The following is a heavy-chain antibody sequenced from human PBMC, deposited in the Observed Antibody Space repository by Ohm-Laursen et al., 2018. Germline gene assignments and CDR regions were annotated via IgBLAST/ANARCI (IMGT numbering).Heavy chain of an antibody. D-gene: IGHD1-1*01. CDR2: LYYSGST. CDR1: GGAISSYY. J-gene: IGHJ6*02. Sequence: GTLSLTCAISGGAISSYYWSWIRQPPGKGLEWIGYLYYSGSTNYNPSLKSRLTISVDTSRDQFSLKLSSVTAADTAVHYCARGTTTPLDVWGQGTTVTVSS. V-gene: IGHV4-59*01. CDR3: ARGTTTPLDV.